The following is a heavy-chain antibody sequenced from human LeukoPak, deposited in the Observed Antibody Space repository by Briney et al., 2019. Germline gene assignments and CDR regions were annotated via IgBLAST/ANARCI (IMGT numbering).Heavy chain of an antibody. CDR2: ISSSSSYI. CDR3: ARGPRDYYYGMDV. CDR1: GFTFRSYG. Sequence: PGGSLRLSCAVSGFTFRSYGMHWVRQAPGKGLEWVSSISSSSSYIYYADSVKGRFTISRDNAKNSLYLQMNSLRAEDTAVYYCARGPRDYYYGMDVWGQGTTVTVSS. J-gene: IGHJ6*02. D-gene: IGHD3-10*01. V-gene: IGHV3-21*01.